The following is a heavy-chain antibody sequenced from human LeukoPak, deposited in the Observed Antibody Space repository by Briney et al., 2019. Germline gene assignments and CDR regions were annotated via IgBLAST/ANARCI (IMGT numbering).Heavy chain of an antibody. CDR1: GYTFTSYG. J-gene: IGHJ6*03. V-gene: IGHV1-18*01. Sequence: ASVKVSCKASGYTFTSYGISWVRQAPGQGLEWMGWIGAYNGNTNYAQKLQGRVTMTTDTSTSTAYMELRSLRSDDTAVYYCARRTVSGVNYYYYMDVWGKGTTVTVSS. CDR2: IGAYNGNT. D-gene: IGHD4-17*01. CDR3: ARRTVSGVNYYYYMDV.